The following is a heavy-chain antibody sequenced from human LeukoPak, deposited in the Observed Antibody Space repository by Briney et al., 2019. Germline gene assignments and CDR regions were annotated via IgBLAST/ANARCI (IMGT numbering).Heavy chain of an antibody. CDR2: INHSGST. D-gene: IGHD3-3*01. J-gene: IGHJ6*03. CDR1: GGSFSGYY. CDR3: ARLPLLRFLNYYYYYMDV. Sequence: SETLSLTCAVYGGSFSGYYWSWIRQPPGKGLEWIGEINHSGSTNYNPSLKSRVTISVDTSKNQFSLKLSSVTAADTAVYYCARLPLLRFLNYYYYYMDVWGKGTTVTVSS. V-gene: IGHV4-34*01.